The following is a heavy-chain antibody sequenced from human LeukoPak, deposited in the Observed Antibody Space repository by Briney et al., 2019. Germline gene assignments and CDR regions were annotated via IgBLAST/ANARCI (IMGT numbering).Heavy chain of an antibody. V-gene: IGHV3-23*01. J-gene: IGHJ3*02. CDR3: AKEDSSGWYDYAFDI. CDR2: ISGSGGST. D-gene: IGHD6-19*01. CDR1: GLTVSSNY. Sequence: GGSLRLSCVVSGLTVSSNYMTWVRQAPGKGLEWVSAISGSGGSTYYADSVKGRFTISRDNSKNTLYLQMNSLRAEDTAVYYCAKEDSSGWYDYAFDIWGQGTMVTVSS.